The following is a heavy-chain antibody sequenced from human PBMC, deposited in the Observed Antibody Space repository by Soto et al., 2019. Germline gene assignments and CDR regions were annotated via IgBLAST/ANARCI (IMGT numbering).Heavy chain of an antibody. J-gene: IGHJ4*02. V-gene: IGHV1-2*02. CDR1: GYTFTGYY. CDR2: INPNSGGT. D-gene: IGHD3-10*01. Sequence: QVQLVQSGAEVKKPGASVKVSCKASGYTFTGYYMHWVRQAPGQGLEWMGWINPNSGGTNYAQKVQGRVTMTRDTSISTAYMELSRLRSDDTAVYYCARAPHYGSGSPPDYWGQGTLVTVSS. CDR3: ARAPHYGSGSPPDY.